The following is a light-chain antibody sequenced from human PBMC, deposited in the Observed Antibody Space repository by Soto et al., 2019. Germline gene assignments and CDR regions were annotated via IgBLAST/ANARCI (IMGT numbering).Light chain of an antibody. CDR3: AAWDGGLNGVV. V-gene: IGLV1-44*01. CDR2: INN. Sequence: QSVLTQPPSVSGTPGQRVTFCCSGTSSNIGSHAVNWYQQLPGTAPKLLIYINNERPSGVPDRFSGSKSGTSASLAISGLQSEDEAHYYCAAWDGGLNGVVFGGGTQLTVL. J-gene: IGLJ7*01. CDR1: SSNIGSHA.